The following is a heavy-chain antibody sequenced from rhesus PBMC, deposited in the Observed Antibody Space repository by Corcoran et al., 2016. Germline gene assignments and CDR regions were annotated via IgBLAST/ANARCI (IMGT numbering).Heavy chain of an antibody. D-gene: IGHD1-26*01. J-gene: IGHJ4*01. V-gene: IGHV4-65*01. CDR3: ARDPITGTTP. Sequence: QVQLQESGPGLVKPSETLSLTCAVSGGSVSSSNWWSWIRRPPGKGLEWIGYISGSSSNTYYNPSLKGRGTISTDTSKNHFALKMSSVAAADTAGYYCARDPITGTTPGGQGVLVTVSS. CDR1: GGSVSSSNW. CDR2: ISGSSSNT.